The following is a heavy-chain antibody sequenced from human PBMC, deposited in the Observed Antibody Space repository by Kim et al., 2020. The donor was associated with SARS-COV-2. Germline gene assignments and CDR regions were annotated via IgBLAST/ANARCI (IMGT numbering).Heavy chain of an antibody. D-gene: IGHD2-2*02. V-gene: IGHV3-21*01. CDR2: ISSSSSYI. J-gene: IGHJ1*01. Sequence: GGSLRLSCAASGFTFSSYSMNWVRQAPGKGLEWVSSISSSSSYIYYADSVKGRFTISRDNAKNSLYLQMNSLRAEDTAVYYCAIGLSQVVPAAIRGLSAEYFQHWGQGTLVTVSS. CDR3: AIGLSQVVPAAIRGLSAEYFQH. CDR1: GFTFSSYS.